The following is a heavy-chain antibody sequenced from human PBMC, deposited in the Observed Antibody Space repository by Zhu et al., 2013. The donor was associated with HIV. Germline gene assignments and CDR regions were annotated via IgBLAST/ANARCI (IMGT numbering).Heavy chain of an antibody. Sequence: QVQLVQSGAEVKKPGSSVKVSCKASGGTFSSYAISWVRQAPGQGLEWMGGIIPIFGTANYAQKFQGRVTITADESTSTAYMELSSLRSEDTAVYYCARVPSGSGSFNYYYGMDVWGPRDHGSPVSS. J-gene: IGHJ6*01. CDR3: ARVPSGSGSFNYYYGMDV. CDR1: GGTFSSYA. V-gene: IGHV1-69*01. CDR2: IIPIFGTA. D-gene: IGHD3-10*01.